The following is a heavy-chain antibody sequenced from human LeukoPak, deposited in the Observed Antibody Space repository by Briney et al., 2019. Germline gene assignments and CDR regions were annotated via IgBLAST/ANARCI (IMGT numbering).Heavy chain of an antibody. D-gene: IGHD3-22*01. J-gene: IGHJ4*02. CDR2: IYHSGST. V-gene: IGHV4-30-2*01. CDR1: GGSISSGGYY. Sequence: SQTLSLTCTVSGGSISSGGYYWSWIRQPPGKGLEWIGYIYHSGSTYYNPSLKSRVTISVDRSKNQFSLKLSSVTAADTAVYYCARWRGSGYSDYWGQGTLVTVSS. CDR3: ARWRGSGYSDY.